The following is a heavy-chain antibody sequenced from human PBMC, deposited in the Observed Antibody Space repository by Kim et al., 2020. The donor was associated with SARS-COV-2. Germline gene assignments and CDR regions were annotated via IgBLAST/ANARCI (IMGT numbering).Heavy chain of an antibody. D-gene: IGHD2-2*01. V-gene: IGHV4-34*01. J-gene: IGHJ6*02. CDR2: ITDSGGT. CDR1: GGSFSGYY. CDR3: ARYCSSTSCYVGFYGMDV. Sequence: SETLSLTCAVYGGSFSGYYWSWLRQPPGKGLEWIGDITDSGGTNYNPSLKSRVTISVDTSKNQFSLKLSSVTAADTAVYYCARYCSSTSCYVGFYGMDVWGQGTPVTVSS.